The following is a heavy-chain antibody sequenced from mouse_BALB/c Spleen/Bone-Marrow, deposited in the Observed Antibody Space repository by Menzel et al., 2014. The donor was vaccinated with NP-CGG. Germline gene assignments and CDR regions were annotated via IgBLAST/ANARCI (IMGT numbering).Heavy chain of an antibody. J-gene: IGHJ4*01. CDR3: NAGYYYAMDY. CDR1: GFNIKDYY. V-gene: IGHV14-4*02. Sequence: EVKLMESGAELVRSGASVKLSCTASGFNIKDYYMHWVKQRPEQGLEWIGWIDPENGDTEYAPKFQGKATLTADTSSHRACRQLGSLTAEDAAVDYGNAGYYYAMDYWGQGASVGVSS. CDR2: IDPENGDT.